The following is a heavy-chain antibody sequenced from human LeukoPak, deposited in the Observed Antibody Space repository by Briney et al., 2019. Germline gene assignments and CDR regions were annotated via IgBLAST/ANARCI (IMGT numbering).Heavy chain of an antibody. J-gene: IGHJ4*02. CDR1: GYSFSTQW. Sequence: GESLKISCKASGYSFSTQWIAWVCQMPGKGLEWMGAVYPGDADTKYSPSFQGQVTISADRSTGTAYLQWSSLKASDTAIYYCARVTVSVPGDCLDYWGQGTLVTVSS. CDR2: VYPGDADT. V-gene: IGHV5-51*01. D-gene: IGHD2-21*02. CDR3: ARVTVSVPGDCLDY.